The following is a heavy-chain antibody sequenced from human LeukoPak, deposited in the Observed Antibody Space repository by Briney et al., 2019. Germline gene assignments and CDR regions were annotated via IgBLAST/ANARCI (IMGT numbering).Heavy chain of an antibody. Sequence: ASVKVSCKASGYTFTSYAMNWVRQAPGQGLEWMGWINTNTGNPTYAQGFTGRFVFSLDTSVSTAYLQISSLKAEDTAVYYCARTSYHVLRYFDWLLYSDYWGQGTLVTVSS. D-gene: IGHD3-9*01. V-gene: IGHV7-4-1*02. J-gene: IGHJ4*02. CDR1: GYTFTSYA. CDR2: INTNTGNP. CDR3: ARTSYHVLRYFDWLLYSDY.